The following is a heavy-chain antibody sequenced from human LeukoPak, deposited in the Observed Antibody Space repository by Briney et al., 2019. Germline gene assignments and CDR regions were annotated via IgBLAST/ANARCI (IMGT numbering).Heavy chain of an antibody. CDR2: IYTSGST. J-gene: IGHJ4*02. D-gene: IGHD3-22*01. V-gene: IGHV4-4*07. CDR3: ASEAYYYDSSGYYKY. CDR1: GDSISSFR. Sequence: SETLSLTCTVSGDSISSFRWSWMRQPAGKGLEWIGRIYTSGSTNYNPSLKSRVTMSVDTSKNQFSLKPSSVTAADTAVYYCASEAYYYDSSGYYKYWGQGTLVTVSS.